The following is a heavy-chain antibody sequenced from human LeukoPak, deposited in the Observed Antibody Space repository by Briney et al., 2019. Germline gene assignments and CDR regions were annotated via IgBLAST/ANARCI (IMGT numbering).Heavy chain of an antibody. CDR1: GFTFSRYP. J-gene: IGHJ4*02. Sequence: PGRSLRLSCSASGFTFSRYPMHWVRQPPGKGLEYVSVITNNGGSTYYADSVKGRFTISRDNSKNTLYLQLNSLRGEDTAVYYCVIRGDNYAYDNWGQGTLVTVSS. CDR2: ITNNGGST. V-gene: IGHV3-64D*06. D-gene: IGHD5-18*01. CDR3: VIRGDNYAYDN.